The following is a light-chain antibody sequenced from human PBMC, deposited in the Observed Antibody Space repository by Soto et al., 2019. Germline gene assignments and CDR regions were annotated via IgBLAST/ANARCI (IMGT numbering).Light chain of an antibody. CDR2: DVN. Sequence: QSALTQPPSVSASPGQSVTISCSGTSSDVGRYEYVSWYQQHPDRVPKLMIYDVNKRPSGVPDRFSASKSGNTASLTISGLQADDEADYYCCSYAGSYTFVFGGGTKVTVL. V-gene: IGLV2-11*01. CDR3: CSYAGSYTFV. CDR1: SSDVGRYEY. J-gene: IGLJ2*01.